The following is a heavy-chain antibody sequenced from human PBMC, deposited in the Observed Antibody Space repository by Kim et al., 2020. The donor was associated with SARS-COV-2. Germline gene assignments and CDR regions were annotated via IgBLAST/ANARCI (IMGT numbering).Heavy chain of an antibody. J-gene: IGHJ5*02. CDR2: INTNTGNP. D-gene: IGHD3-9*01. CDR3: ARVGRVLRYFDWLFPHPDWFDP. V-gene: IGHV7-4-1*02. Sequence: ASVKVSCKASGYTFTSYAMNWVRQAPGQGLEWMGWINTNTGNPTYAQGFTGRFVFSLDTSVSTAYLQISSLKAEDTAVYYCARVGRVLRYFDWLFPHPDWFDPWGQGTLVTVSS. CDR1: GYTFTSYA.